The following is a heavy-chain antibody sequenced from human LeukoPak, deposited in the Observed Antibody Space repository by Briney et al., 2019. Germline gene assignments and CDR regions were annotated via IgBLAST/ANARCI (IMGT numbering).Heavy chain of an antibody. J-gene: IGHJ6*03. CDR1: GGSISSYY. V-gene: IGHV4-59*12. CDR3: ARDGAARLLRYYYYMDL. D-gene: IGHD6-6*01. CDR2: IYYSGST. Sequence: SETLSLTCTVSGGSISSYYWSWIRQPPGKGLEWVGYIYYSGSTNYNPSLKSRVTISLDTSKNQFSLTLNFVTAADTAVYYCARDGAARLLRYYYYMDLWGKGTTVTVSS.